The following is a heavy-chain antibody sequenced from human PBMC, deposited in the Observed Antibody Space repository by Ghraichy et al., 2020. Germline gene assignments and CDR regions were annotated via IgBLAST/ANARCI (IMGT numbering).Heavy chain of an antibody. Sequence: GGSRLSCAASGLTVSSNYMNWVRQAPGKGLEWVSVLYSDGSTFYPDSVKGRFTISRDNSKNTLFLQMNSLRAEDTAVYYCARGVVFSGTWDYFDYWGQGTLVTVSS. D-gene: IGHD1-14*01. CDR3: ARGVVFSGTWDYFDY. CDR1: GLTVSSNY. CDR2: LYSDGST. J-gene: IGHJ4*02. V-gene: IGHV3-53*01.